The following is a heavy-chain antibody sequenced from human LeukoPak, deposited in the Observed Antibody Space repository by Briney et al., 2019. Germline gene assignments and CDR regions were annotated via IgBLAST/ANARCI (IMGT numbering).Heavy chain of an antibody. V-gene: IGHV4-59*02. CDR1: GGSVSSHF. CDR3: ARDHLPAGAPGYYMDV. J-gene: IGHJ6*03. CDR2: NYNSGIT. Sequence: PSETLSLTCTVSGGSVSSHFWSWIRQPPGKGLEWIGYNYNSGITNYNPSLKSRVTMSLDTSKNQFSLMLRSVTAADTAVYYCARDHLPAGAPGYYMDVWGKGTTVTVSS. D-gene: IGHD4/OR15-4a*01.